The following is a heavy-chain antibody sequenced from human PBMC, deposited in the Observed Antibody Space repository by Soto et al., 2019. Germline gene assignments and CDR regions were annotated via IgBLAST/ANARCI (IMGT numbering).Heavy chain of an antibody. V-gene: IGHV3-23*01. CDR2: ISASGVTT. Sequence: EVQLFESGGGLVQPGGSLRLSCAASGFAFHTHSLSWVRQAPGKGLEWFFGISASGVTTYYAESVNGQFTISRDNSKNTVTLQMNSLRAEDTAFYYCAKDRTPPLSLSPSSQAIKNLLVGQCFDSWGQGTLVTVSS. J-gene: IGHJ4*02. CDR3: AKDRTPPLSLSPSSQAIKNLLVGQCFDS. D-gene: IGHD2-8*02. CDR1: GFAFHTHS.